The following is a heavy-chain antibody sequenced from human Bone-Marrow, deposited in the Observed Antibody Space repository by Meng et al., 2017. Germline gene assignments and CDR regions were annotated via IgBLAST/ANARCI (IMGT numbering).Heavy chain of an antibody. D-gene: IGHD2-15*01. CDR3: ALGVVVATPSLDY. CDR1: GGSFSDYY. V-gene: IGHV4-59*01. J-gene: IGHJ4*02. Sequence: SETLSLTCVVSGGSFSDYYWSWIRQPPGKGLEWIGYIYYSGSTNYNPSLRSRVTISVDTSKNQFSLKLSSVTAADTAVYYCALGVVVATPSLDYWGQGTLVTVSS. CDR2: IYYSGST.